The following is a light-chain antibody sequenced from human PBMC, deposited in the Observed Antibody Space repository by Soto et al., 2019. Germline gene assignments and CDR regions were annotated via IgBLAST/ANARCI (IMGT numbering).Light chain of an antibody. J-gene: IGLJ1*01. CDR3: CSYAGDTTFVV. V-gene: IGLV2-23*02. CDR2: EVN. Sequence: QSALTQPASMSGSPGQSITISCTGTSSDVGSYYPVSWFQQHPGKAPKLIIYEVNKRPSGVSDRLSGSKSGNTASLTISGLQAADEAEYYCCSYAGDTTFVVFGTGTKLTVL. CDR1: SSDVGSYYP.